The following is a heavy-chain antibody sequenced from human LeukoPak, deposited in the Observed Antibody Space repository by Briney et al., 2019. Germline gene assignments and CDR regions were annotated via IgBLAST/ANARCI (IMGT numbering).Heavy chain of an antibody. Sequence: GGSLRLSCAASGFTFSRNAMNWVRQAPGKRLEWVSFISSSSNYMSYADSVKGRFTIFRDNAKDSLYLQMNSLRAEDTAVYYCARPLDSSNNYFGYWGQGTLVTVSA. CDR1: GFTFSRNA. V-gene: IGHV3-21*01. CDR2: ISSSSNYM. D-gene: IGHD6-13*01. CDR3: ARPLDSSNNYFGY. J-gene: IGHJ4*02.